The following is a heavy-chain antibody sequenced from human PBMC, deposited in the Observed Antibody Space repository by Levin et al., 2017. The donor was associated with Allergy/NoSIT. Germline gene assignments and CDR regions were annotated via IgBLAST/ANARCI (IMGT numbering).Heavy chain of an antibody. CDR1: SFTFGNNA. CDR2: ISGSGGRT. D-gene: IGHD2-2*01. J-gene: IGHJ4*02. CDR3: ATGGCSSSSCQPFNN. Sequence: PGGSLRLSCEASSFTFGNNAVSWVRQAPGEGLEWVASISGSGGRTYYADSVKGHMTISRDNSKNTIDLEMNSLRAEDTAVYYCATGGCSSSSCQPFNNWGQGTLVTVSS. V-gene: IGHV3-23*01.